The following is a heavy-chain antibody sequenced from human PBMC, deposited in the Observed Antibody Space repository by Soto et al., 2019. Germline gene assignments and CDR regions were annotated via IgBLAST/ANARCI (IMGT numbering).Heavy chain of an antibody. CDR3: ATMGTPVTGLYYFDY. CDR2: IYYSGST. CDR1: GGSISSGGYY. Sequence: SETLSLTCTVSGGSISSGGYYWSWIRQHPWKGLEWIGYIYYSGSTYYNPSLKSRVTISVDTSKNQFSLDLSSVTAADTAVYYCATMGTPVTGLYYFDYWGQGTLVTVSS. J-gene: IGHJ4*02. V-gene: IGHV4-31*02. D-gene: IGHD4-17*01.